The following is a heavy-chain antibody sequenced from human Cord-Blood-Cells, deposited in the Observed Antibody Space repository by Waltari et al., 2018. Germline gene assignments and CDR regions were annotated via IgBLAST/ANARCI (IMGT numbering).Heavy chain of an antibody. V-gene: IGHV1-8*03. J-gene: IGHJ4*02. CDR3: ARDSGSSADFDY. D-gene: IGHD1-26*01. CDR1: GYTFTSDD. CDR2: SKTNRGNT. Sequence: QVQLVQSGAEVKKPGASVKVSCKASGYTFTSDDINWVRRATGQGLEWDGWSKTNRGNTGYAQKLQGRVTITRKTSISTAYMELRSLRSEDTAVYYCARDSGSSADFDYWGQGTLVTVSS.